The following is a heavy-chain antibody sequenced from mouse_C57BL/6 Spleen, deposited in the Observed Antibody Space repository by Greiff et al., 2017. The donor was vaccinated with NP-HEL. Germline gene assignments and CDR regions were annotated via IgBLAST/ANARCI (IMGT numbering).Heavy chain of an antibody. J-gene: IGHJ4*01. D-gene: IGHD1-1*01. Sequence: EVHLVESGGGLVKPGGSLKLSCAASGFTFSDYGMHWIRQAPEKGLEWVVYISSGSSTIYYADTVKGRFTISRDNAKNTLFLQMTSLRSEDTAMYYCARDYDYAMDYWGQGTSVTVSS. V-gene: IGHV5-17*01. CDR3: ARDYDYAMDY. CDR2: ISSGSSTI. CDR1: GFTFSDYG.